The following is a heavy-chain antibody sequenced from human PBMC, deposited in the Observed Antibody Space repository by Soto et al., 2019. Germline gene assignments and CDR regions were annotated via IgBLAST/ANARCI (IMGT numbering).Heavy chain of an antibody. D-gene: IGHD1-26*01. CDR1: GGTFSSYA. Sequence: QVQLVQSGAEVKKPGSSVKVSCKASGGTFSSYAISWVRQAPGQGLEWMGGIIPTFGTANYAQKFQGRVTITADESTSTAYMELSSLRSEDTAVYYCARAPIVGATTDYYYGMDVWGQGTTVTVSS. CDR3: ARAPIVGATTDYYYGMDV. J-gene: IGHJ6*02. V-gene: IGHV1-69*01. CDR2: IIPTFGTA.